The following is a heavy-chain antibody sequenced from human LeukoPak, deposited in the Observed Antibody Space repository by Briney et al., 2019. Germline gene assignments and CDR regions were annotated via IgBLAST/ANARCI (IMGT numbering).Heavy chain of an antibody. V-gene: IGHV3-23*01. J-gene: IGHJ4*02. D-gene: IGHD3-10*01. Sequence: PGGSLRLSCAASGFTFNNYAMSWVRQAPGKGLEWVSAISGSGGSTYYADSVKGRFTISRDNSKNTLYLQMNSLRAEDTAVYYCAKDSWISITMVRGVSDYWGQGTLVTVSS. CDR3: AKDSWISITMVRGVSDY. CDR1: GFTFNNYA. CDR2: ISGSGGST.